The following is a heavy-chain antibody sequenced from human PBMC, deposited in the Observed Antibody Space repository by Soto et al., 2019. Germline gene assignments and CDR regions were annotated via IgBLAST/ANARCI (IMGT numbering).Heavy chain of an antibody. V-gene: IGHV4-39*01. J-gene: IGHJ4*02. Sequence: PSETLSLTCTVSGVSTRSSLYYWVWIRQTPEKGLEFIGSVFHIWEAHYIPSLKRRVDMSVESSKYQFFLTLTSVTARDTAFYLCVRHSETAMVTGFDQWGQGTLVTVYS. CDR2: VFHIWEA. CDR1: GVSTRSSLYY. D-gene: IGHD5-18*01. CDR3: VRHSETAMVTGFDQ.